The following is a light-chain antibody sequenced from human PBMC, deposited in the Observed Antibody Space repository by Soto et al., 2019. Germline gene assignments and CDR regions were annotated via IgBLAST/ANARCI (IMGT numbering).Light chain of an antibody. CDR2: SAS. J-gene: IGKJ1*01. Sequence: DFQMTQSPSSLSASVGDRVTISCRARQDISNHVAWYQQKSGKPPNLLIYSASTLHSGVPSRFSGSGSGTNFSLTISSLQPEDFATYYCQRLVSAPWAFGQGTKVDI. CDR3: QRLVSAPWA. V-gene: IGKV1-27*01. CDR1: QDISNH.